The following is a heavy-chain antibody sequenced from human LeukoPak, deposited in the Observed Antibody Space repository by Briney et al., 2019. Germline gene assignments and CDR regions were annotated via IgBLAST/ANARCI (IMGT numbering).Heavy chain of an antibody. Sequence: PSETLSLTCTVSGGSISSHYWSWIRQPPGKGLEWIGYIYYSGRTNYNPSLKSRLTISVDTSKNQFSLKLSSVTAADTAVYYCARESGGAWYYFDYWGQGTLVTVSS. J-gene: IGHJ4*02. CDR1: GGSISSHY. D-gene: IGHD3-16*01. CDR3: ARESGGAWYYFDY. CDR2: IYYSGRT. V-gene: IGHV4-59*11.